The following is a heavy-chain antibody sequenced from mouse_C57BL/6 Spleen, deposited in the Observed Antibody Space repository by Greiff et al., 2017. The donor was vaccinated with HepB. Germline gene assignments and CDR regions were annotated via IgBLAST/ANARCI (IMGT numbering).Heavy chain of an antibody. CDR2: IYPGDGDT. CDR1: GYAFSSYW. CDR3: ARSGSRGFAY. J-gene: IGHJ3*01. D-gene: IGHD1-1*01. Sequence: QVHVKQSGAELVKPGASVKISCKASGYAFSSYWMNWVKQRPGKGLEWIGQIYPGDGDTNYNGKFKGKATLTADKSSSTAYMQLSSLTSEDSAVYFCARSGSRGFAYWGQGTLVTVSA. V-gene: IGHV1-80*01.